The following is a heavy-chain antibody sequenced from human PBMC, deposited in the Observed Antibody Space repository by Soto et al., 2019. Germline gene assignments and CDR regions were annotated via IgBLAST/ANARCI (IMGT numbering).Heavy chain of an antibody. CDR3: ARDPDYSNYSLYGMDV. D-gene: IGHD4-4*01. J-gene: IGHJ6*02. V-gene: IGHV3-30-3*01. CDR2: ISYDGSNK. Sequence: PGGSLRLSCAASGFTFSSYAMHWVRQAPGKGLEWVAVISYDGSNKYYADSVKGRFTISRDNSKNTLYLQMNSLRAEDTAVYYCARDPDYSNYSLYGMDVWGQGTTVTV. CDR1: GFTFSSYA.